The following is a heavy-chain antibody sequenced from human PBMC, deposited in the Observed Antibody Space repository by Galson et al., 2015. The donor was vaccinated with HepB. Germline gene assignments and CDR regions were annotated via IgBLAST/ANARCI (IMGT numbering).Heavy chain of an antibody. CDR2: IYYSGST. CDR3: ARVTNWGGGSLDLEYRLHYYYYMDV. Sequence: ETLSLTCTVSGGSISSYYWSWIRQPPGKGLEWIGYIYYSGSTNYNPSLKSRVTISVDTSKNQFSLKLSSVTAADTAVYYCARVTNWGGGSLDLEYRLHYYYYMDVWGKGTTVTVSS. V-gene: IGHV4-59*01. D-gene: IGHD3-16*01. J-gene: IGHJ6*03. CDR1: GGSISSYY.